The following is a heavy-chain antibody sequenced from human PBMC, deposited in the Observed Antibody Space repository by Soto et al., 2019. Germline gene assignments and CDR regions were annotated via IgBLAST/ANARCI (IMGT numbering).Heavy chain of an antibody. V-gene: IGHV3-33*01. CDR2: IGSDGRRD. J-gene: IGHJ4*02. Sequence: QVQLVESGGGVVQPGGSLRLSCAASGVTFGRHGMHWVRQAPGKGLEWVAVIGSDGRRDSYADSVKGRFTIYRDNGQNTLYLQMNSLRAEDTAVYYCARDDDYGDNGLDYWGQGTLVTVSS. D-gene: IGHD4-17*01. CDR3: ARDDDYGDNGLDY. CDR1: GVTFGRHG.